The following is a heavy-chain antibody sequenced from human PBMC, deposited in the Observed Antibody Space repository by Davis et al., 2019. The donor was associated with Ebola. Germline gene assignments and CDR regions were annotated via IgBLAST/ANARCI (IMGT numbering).Heavy chain of an antibody. V-gene: IGHV1-46*01. D-gene: IGHD3-22*01. Sequence: ASVKVSCKASGYTFTGYYMHWVRQAPGQGLEWMGIINPSGGSTSYAQKFQGRVTMTRDTSTSTVYMELSSLRSEDTAVYYCAREKIVVVITEPYYYYYGMDVWGKGTTVTVSS. CDR1: GYTFTGYY. J-gene: IGHJ6*04. CDR3: AREKIVVVITEPYYYYYGMDV. CDR2: INPSGGST.